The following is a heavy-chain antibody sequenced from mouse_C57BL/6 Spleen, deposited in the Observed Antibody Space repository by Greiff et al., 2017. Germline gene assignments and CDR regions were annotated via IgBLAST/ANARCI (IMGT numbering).Heavy chain of an antibody. CDR1: GYTFTSYW. CDR3: ARELAFYYFDY. CDR2: IDPSDSYT. V-gene: IGHV1-59*01. Sequence: VQLHQPGAELVRPGTSVKLSCKASGYTFTSYWMHWVKQRPGQGLEWIGVIDPSDSYTNYNQKFKGKATLTVDTSSSTAYMQLSSLTSEDSAVYYCARELAFYYFDYWGQGTTLTVSS. J-gene: IGHJ2*01. D-gene: IGHD4-1*01.